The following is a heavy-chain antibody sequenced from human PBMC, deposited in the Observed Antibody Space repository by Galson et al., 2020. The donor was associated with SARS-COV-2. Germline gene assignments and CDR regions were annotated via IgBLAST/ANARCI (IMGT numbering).Heavy chain of an antibody. Sequence: SETLSLTCDVSGSSISDDYFWGWIRQAPGKGLEWIGNIYHSGSTYYNPSLKSRVTMSIDTSKNQFSLKLNSVTAADTALYYCARVRAASYCDYWGQGTLVTVSS. CDR3: ARVRAASYCDY. D-gene: IGHD3-10*01. J-gene: IGHJ4*02. V-gene: IGHV4-38-2*01. CDR2: IYHSGST. CDR1: GSSISDDYF.